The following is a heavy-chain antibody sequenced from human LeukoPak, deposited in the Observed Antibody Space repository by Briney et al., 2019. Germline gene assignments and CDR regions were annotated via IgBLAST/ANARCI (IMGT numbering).Heavy chain of an antibody. CDR3: AGSYSSSQNDY. J-gene: IGHJ4*02. V-gene: IGHV3-21*01. D-gene: IGHD6-6*01. Sequence: GGSLRLSCAASGFTFSSYSMNRVRQAPGKGLEWVSSISSSSSYIYYADSVKGRFTISRDNAKNSLYLQMNSLRAEDTAVYYCAGSYSSSQNDYWGQGTLVTVSS. CDR2: ISSSSSYI. CDR1: GFTFSSYS.